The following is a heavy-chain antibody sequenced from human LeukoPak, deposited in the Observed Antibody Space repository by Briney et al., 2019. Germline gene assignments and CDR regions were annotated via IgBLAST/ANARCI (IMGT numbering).Heavy chain of an antibody. CDR1: GYTFTSYA. Sequence: ASVKVSCKASGYTFTSYAMHWVRQAPGQRLEWMGWINAGNGNTKYSQKFQGRVTITRDTSASTAYMELSSLRSEDTAVYYCASPSSGWDDFDYWGQGTLVTFSS. CDR2: INAGNGNT. CDR3: ASPSSGWDDFDY. D-gene: IGHD6-19*01. V-gene: IGHV1-3*01. J-gene: IGHJ4*02.